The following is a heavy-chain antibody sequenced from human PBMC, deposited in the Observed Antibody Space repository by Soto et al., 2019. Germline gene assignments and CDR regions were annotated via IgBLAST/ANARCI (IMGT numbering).Heavy chain of an antibody. CDR3: ARVSTSASGSYYTLDY. CDR1: GDSIGSRNW. CDR2: IYHSGTT. J-gene: IGHJ4*02. V-gene: IGHV4-4*02. Sequence: SETLSLTCAVSGDSIGSRNWWSWIRQTPERGLEWIGEIYHSGTTNYNPSLKSRVTMSVDKSKTHFSLNLTSATAADTAVYYCARVSTSASGSYYTLDYWGQGTLVTVSS. D-gene: IGHD3-10*01.